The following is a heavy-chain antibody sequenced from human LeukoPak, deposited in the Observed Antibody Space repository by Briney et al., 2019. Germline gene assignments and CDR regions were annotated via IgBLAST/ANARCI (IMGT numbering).Heavy chain of an antibody. V-gene: IGHV3-21*01. D-gene: IGHD1-1*01. Sequence: GGSLRLSCAASGFSFSTYSMNWIRQAPGKGLEWVSSINSDSIWIYYADSVRGRFTISRDNARNSLYLQMNSLRVEDTAIYYCARDAGGRTQREGWFDPWGQGTLVTVS. CDR3: ARDAGGRTQREGWFDP. CDR2: INSDSIWI. CDR1: GFSFSTYS. J-gene: IGHJ5*02.